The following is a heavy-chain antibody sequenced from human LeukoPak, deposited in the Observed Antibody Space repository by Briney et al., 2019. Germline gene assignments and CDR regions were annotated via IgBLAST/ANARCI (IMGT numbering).Heavy chain of an antibody. CDR3: ARLTERGKLSIRYFDY. D-gene: IGHD3-16*02. CDR1: GGSISSGGYY. Sequence: SETLSLTCTVSGGSISSGGYYWSWIRQHPGRGLEWIGYIYYSGSTYYNPSLKSRVTISVDTSKNQFSLKLSSVTAADTAVYYCARLTERGKLSIRYFDYWGQGTLVTVSS. CDR2: IYYSGST. V-gene: IGHV4-31*03. J-gene: IGHJ4*02.